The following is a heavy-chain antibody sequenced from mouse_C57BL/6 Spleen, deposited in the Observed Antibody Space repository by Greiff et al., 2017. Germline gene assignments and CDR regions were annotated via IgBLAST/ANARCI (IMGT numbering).Heavy chain of an antibody. J-gene: IGHJ2*01. V-gene: IGHV5-9-1*02. D-gene: IGHD2-1*01. CDR2: ISSGGDYI. CDR3: TRVYGNYNFVDY. Sequence: EVKLVESGEGLVKPGGSLKLSCAASGFTFSSYAMSWVRQTPEKRLEWVAYISSGGDYIYYADTVKGRFTISRDNARNTLYLQMSSLKSEDTAMYYCTRVYGNYNFVDYWGQGTTLTVSS. CDR1: GFTFSSYA.